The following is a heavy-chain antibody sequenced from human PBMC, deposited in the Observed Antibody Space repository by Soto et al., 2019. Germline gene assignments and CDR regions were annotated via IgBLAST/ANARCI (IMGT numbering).Heavy chain of an antibody. J-gene: IGHJ6*02. Sequence: GGSLRLSCAASGFTFSSYWMHWVRQAPGKGLVWVSRINSDGSSTSYADSVKGRFTISRDNAKNTLYLQMNSLRAEDTAVYYCARDRAGDIVVVPAAKPYYYGMDVWGQGTTVTVSS. CDR3: ARDRAGDIVVVPAAKPYYYGMDV. D-gene: IGHD2-2*01. CDR2: INSDGSST. CDR1: GFTFSSYW. V-gene: IGHV3-74*01.